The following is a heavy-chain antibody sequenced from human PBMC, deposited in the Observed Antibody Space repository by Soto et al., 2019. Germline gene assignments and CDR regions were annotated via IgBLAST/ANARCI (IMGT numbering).Heavy chain of an antibody. V-gene: IGHV3-11*01. D-gene: IGHD1-1*01. J-gene: IGHJ5*02. CDR1: GFTFSDYY. CDR2: ISGSGNSI. CDR3: ATLSTQFDR. Sequence: QVLLVESGGGLVQPGGSLRLSCAASGFTFSDYYMSWIRQAPGMGLEWVSYISGSGNSIYYADSVKGRFTISRDKAKNSLYLQMNSLRVEDTAVYYCATLSTQFDRWGQGNLVTVSS.